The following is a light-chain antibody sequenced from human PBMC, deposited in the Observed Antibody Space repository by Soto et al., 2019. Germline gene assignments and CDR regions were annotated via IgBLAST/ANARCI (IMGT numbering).Light chain of an antibody. CDR1: QSVGTY. Sequence: IVLSQSPATLSLSPGERATLSCRASQSVGTYLGWYQQKPGQAPRLLIYGTSSRATGIPDRFSGSGSGTGFTLTISRLEPEDFAVYYCQQYGNSPITFGQGTRLEIK. CDR3: QQYGNSPIT. CDR2: GTS. V-gene: IGKV3-20*01. J-gene: IGKJ5*01.